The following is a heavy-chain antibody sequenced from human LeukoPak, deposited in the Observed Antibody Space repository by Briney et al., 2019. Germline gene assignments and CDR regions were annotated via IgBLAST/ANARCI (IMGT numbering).Heavy chain of an antibody. J-gene: IGHJ4*01. D-gene: IGHD1-7*01. CDR3: ETTTSAR. V-gene: IGHV3-21*01. CDR2: IRSGGSYT. Sequence: GGSLRLSCVASGFTFSSYSMSWVRQAPGKGLEWVSSIRSGGSYTFYADSLKGRFTVSRDNAKNSLFLQMNSLTAEDTAVYYCETTTSARWGQGTLVNVSS. CDR1: GFTFSSYS.